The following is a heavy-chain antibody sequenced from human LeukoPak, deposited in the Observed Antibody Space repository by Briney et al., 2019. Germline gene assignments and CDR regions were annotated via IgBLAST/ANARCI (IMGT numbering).Heavy chain of an antibody. CDR1: GLTFNSYW. Sequence: GGSLRLSCAASGLTFNSYWMSWVRQAPGKGLEWVANIKEDGSEKYYVDSVKGRFTISRDNAKNSLYLQMNSLRAEDTAVYYCARAHGGNSGGGQGTLVTVSS. CDR2: IKEDGSEK. V-gene: IGHV3-7*04. CDR3: ARAHGGNSG. D-gene: IGHD4-23*01. J-gene: IGHJ4*02.